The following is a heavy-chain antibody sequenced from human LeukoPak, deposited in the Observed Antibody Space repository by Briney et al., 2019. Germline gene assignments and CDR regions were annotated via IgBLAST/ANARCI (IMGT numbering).Heavy chain of an antibody. Sequence: ASVKVSCKASGYTFTGYYMHWVRQAPGQGLEWMGWINPNSGGTNYAQKFQGRVTMTRDTSISTAYMELSRLRSDDTAVYYCARGVECTNGVCWVSNYYYYGMDVWGQGTTVTVSS. CDR1: GYTFTGYY. CDR3: ARGVECTNGVCWVSNYYYYGMDV. CDR2: INPNSGGT. J-gene: IGHJ6*02. D-gene: IGHD2-8*01. V-gene: IGHV1-2*02.